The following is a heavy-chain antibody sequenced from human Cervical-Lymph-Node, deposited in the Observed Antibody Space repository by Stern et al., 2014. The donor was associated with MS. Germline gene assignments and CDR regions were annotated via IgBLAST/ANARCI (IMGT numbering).Heavy chain of an antibody. Sequence: VQLVESGAEVKKPGASVTVSCKASGYAISSSAINWVRQAPGQGLEWMGWIATYNGNTNYAQEFQGRVTMTTDTSTSTVYMELRSLRSDDTAVYYCARQRGVAHWYFDLWGRGTLVTVSS. CDR1: GYAISSSA. CDR3: ARQRGVAHWYFDL. V-gene: IGHV1-18*01. CDR2: IATYNGNT. D-gene: IGHD3-10*01. J-gene: IGHJ2*01.